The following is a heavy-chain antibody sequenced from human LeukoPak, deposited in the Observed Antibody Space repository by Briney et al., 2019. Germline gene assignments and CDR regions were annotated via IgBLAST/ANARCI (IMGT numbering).Heavy chain of an antibody. J-gene: IGHJ4*02. V-gene: IGHV3-23*01. CDR1: GFTFSTYY. D-gene: IGHD1-1*01. Sequence: GGSLRLSCTASGFTFSTYYLSWVRQAPGKGVEGVSAISGSGDTTYYAGSVKGRFTISRDNSKNTLYLQMNSLRAEDMAVYYCYPPDGSYWGQGTLVTVSS. CDR3: YPPDGSY. CDR2: ISGSGDTT.